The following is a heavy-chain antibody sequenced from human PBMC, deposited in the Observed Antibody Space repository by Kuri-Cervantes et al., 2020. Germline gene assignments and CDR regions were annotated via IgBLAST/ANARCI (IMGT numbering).Heavy chain of an antibody. CDR2: ISYDGSNK. J-gene: IGHJ6*02. CDR1: GFTFSSHA. V-gene: IGHV3-30-3*01. D-gene: IGHD6-13*01. CDR3: ARGVGGIAGVRRWMDV. Sequence: LSPTCAASGFTFSSHAKHWVRQAPGKGLEWDAVISYDGSNKYYADSVKGRFTISRHNSKNTLYLQMNSLRAKDTAVYYCARGVGGIAGVRRWMDVWGQGTTVTVSS.